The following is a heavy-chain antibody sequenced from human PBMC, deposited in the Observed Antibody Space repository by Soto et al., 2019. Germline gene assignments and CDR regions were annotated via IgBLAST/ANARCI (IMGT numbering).Heavy chain of an antibody. CDR2: IKSKTDGGTT. CDR1: GFTFSNAW. D-gene: IGHD2-15*01. CDR3: TTHIVVVVAATSYYGMDV. V-gene: IGHV3-15*07. Sequence: EVQLVESGGGLVKPGGPLRLSCAASGFTFSNAWMNWVRQAPGKGLEWVGRIKSKTDGGTTDYAAPVKGRFTISRDDSKNTLYLQMNSLKTEDTAVYYCTTHIVVVVAATSYYGMDVWGQGTTVTVSS. J-gene: IGHJ6*02.